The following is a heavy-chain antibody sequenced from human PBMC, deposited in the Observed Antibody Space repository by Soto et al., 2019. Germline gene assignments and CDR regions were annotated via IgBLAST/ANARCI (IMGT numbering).Heavy chain of an antibody. CDR3: ARQIYDSDTGPNFQYYFDS. J-gene: IGHJ4*02. V-gene: IGHV5-10-1*01. CDR2: IDPSDSQT. CDR1: GYSFAGYW. Sequence: GESLKISCKGSGYSFAGYWITWVRQKPGKGLEWMGRIDPSDSQTYYSPSFRGHVTTSVTKSITTVFLQWSSLRASDTAMYYCARQIYDSDTGPNFQYYFDSWGQGTPVTVTS. D-gene: IGHD3-22*01.